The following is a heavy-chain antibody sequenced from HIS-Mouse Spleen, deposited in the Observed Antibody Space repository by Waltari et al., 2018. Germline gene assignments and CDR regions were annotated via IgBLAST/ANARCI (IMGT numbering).Heavy chain of an antibody. V-gene: IGHV4-39*07. CDR3: AREIPYSSSWYDWYFDL. CDR1: GGSISSMSYS. D-gene: IGHD6-13*01. Sequence: QLQLQESGPGLVKPSETLSPPCTAYGGSISSMSYSGGWIRQPPGKGLEWIGSIYYSGSTYYNPSLKSRVTISVDTSKNQFSLKLSSVTAADTAVYYCAREIPYSSSWYDWYFDLWGRGTLVTVSS. J-gene: IGHJ2*01. CDR2: IYYSGST.